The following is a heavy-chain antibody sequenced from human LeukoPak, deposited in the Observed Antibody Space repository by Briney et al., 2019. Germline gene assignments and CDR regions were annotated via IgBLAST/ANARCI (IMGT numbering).Heavy chain of an antibody. Sequence: GTSLRLSCAASGFIFSSHAMHWVRQAPGKGLEWVAAISYDGTNKYYADSVRGRFTISRDTSKDTLYLQMNSLRAEDTALYYCARDIYSSGKPLDSWGQGTLVTVSS. D-gene: IGHD6-19*01. V-gene: IGHV3-30*04. J-gene: IGHJ4*02. CDR2: ISYDGTNK. CDR1: GFIFSSHA. CDR3: ARDIYSSGKPLDS.